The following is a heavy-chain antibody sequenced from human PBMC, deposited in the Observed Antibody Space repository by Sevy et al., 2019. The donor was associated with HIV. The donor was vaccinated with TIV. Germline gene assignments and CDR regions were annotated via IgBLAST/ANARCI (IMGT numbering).Heavy chain of an antibody. V-gene: IGHV3-30*02. CDR1: GFTFRSYG. CDR2: IRYDGSTR. Sequence: GGSLRLSCAASGFTFRSYGMHWVRQAPGKGLEWVTFIRYDGSTRYYADSVKGRFTVSRDNFKNTLYRQMNSLRVEDTAVYYCVKGLGMVQGALLSDDVWGQGTMVTVSS. D-gene: IGHD3-10*01. CDR3: VKGLGMVQGALLSDDV. J-gene: IGHJ3*01.